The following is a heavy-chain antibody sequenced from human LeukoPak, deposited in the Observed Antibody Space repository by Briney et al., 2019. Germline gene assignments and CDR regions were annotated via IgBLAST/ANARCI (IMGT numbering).Heavy chain of an antibody. D-gene: IGHD3-10*01. CDR3: YGWGSCQGGGVDY. Sequence: SETLSLTCTVSGGSISSSSYYWGWIRQPPGKGLEWIGSIYYSGSTYYNPSLKSRVTISVDTSKNQFSLKLSSVTAADTAVYYCYGWGSCQGGGVDYWGQGTLVTVSS. J-gene: IGHJ4*02. CDR2: IYYSGST. CDR1: GGSISSSSYY. V-gene: IGHV4-39*03.